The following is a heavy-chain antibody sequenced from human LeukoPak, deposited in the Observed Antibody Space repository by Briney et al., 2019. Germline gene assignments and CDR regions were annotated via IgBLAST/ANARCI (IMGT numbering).Heavy chain of an antibody. CDR1: GGSFSGYY. Sequence: SETLSLTCAVYGGSFSGYYRSWIRQPPGKGLEWIGEINHSGSTNYNPSLKSRVTISVDTSKNQFSLKLSSVTAADTAVYYCARAPLILTGYYPWGQGTLVTVSS. J-gene: IGHJ5*02. CDR2: INHSGST. V-gene: IGHV4-34*01. CDR3: ARAPLILTGYYP. D-gene: IGHD3-9*01.